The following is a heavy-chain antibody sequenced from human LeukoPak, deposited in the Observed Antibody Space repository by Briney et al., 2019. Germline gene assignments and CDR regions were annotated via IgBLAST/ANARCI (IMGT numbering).Heavy chain of an antibody. V-gene: IGHV3-21*01. D-gene: IGHD5-12*01. CDR3: ARDGHGGYSGYDWDYYCGMDV. Sequence: PGGSLRLSCAASGFTFSSYSMNWVRQAPGKGLEWVSSISSSSSYIYYADSVKGRFTISRDNAKNSLYLQMNSLRAEDTAVYYCARDGHGGYSGYDWDYYCGMDVWGQGTTVTVSS. CDR1: GFTFSSYS. J-gene: IGHJ6*02. CDR2: ISSSSSYI.